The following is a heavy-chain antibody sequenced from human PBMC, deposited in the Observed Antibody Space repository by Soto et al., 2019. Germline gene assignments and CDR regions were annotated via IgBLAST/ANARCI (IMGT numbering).Heavy chain of an antibody. J-gene: IGHJ5*02. D-gene: IGHD3-3*01. CDR2: IYPGDSDT. CDR3: XRWSTSYRWFDP. CDR1: GYSFTSYW. Sequence: LKISCKGSGYSFTSYWIGWVRQMPGKGLEWMGIIYPGDSDTRYSPSFQGQVTISADKSISTAYLQWSSLKDSDTAMYYCXRWSTSYRWFDPWGQGTLVTVSS. V-gene: IGHV5-51*01.